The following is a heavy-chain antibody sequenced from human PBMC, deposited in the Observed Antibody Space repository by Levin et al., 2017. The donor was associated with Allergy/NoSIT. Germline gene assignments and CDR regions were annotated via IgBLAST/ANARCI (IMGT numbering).Heavy chain of an antibody. CDR1: GGSIRNYF. V-gene: IGHV4-59*01. J-gene: IGHJ4*02. CDR2: IYYKDTGSA. D-gene: IGHD3-10*01. Sequence: SQTLSLTCTVSGGSIRNYFWSWIRQPPGKGLEWIGYIYYKDTGSANYNPSLKSRVTISADTSKNQFSLRLTSVTTADTAVYYCAREGDGQVDYWGQGTLVTVSS. CDR3: AREGDGQVDY.